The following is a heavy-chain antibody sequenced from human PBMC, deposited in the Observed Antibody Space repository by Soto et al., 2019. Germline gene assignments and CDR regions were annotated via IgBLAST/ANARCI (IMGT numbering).Heavy chain of an antibody. J-gene: IGHJ6*02. D-gene: IGHD5-12*01. CDR2: VWYDGRNK. CDR3: VSAAGYSGYHYVYYYGMDV. CDR1: GFTFNNYG. V-gene: IGHV3-33*01. Sequence: QVQLVESGGGVVQPGRSLRLSCAASGFTFNNYGMHWVRQVPGKGLEWVALVWYDGRNKYYVDSVKGRFTISRDNSKNTLYPEMNSLSDEDTAVYSCVSAAGYSGYHYVYYYGMDVWGHGTTVTVS.